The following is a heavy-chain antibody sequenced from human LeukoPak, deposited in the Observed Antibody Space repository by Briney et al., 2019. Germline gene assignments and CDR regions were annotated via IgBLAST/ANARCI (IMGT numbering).Heavy chain of an antibody. CDR3: ATSADSSSWYRGDY. CDR1: GYTFTGYY. D-gene: IGHD6-13*01. J-gene: IGHJ4*02. V-gene: IGHV1-2*02. Sequence: ASVKVSCKASGYTFTGYYMHWVRQAPGQGLEWMGWINPNSGGTNYAQKFQGRVTMTRDTSISTAYMELSRLRPDDTAVYYCATSADSSSWYRGDYWGQGTLVTVSS. CDR2: INPNSGGT.